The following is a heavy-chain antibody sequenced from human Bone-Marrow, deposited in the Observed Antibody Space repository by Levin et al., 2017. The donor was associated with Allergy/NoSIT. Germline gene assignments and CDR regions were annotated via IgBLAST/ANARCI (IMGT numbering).Heavy chain of an antibody. D-gene: IGHD3-9*01. CDR3: ARGRASETGYYFDY. J-gene: IGHJ4*02. CDR1: GYTFTSYA. CDR2: INAGNGNT. V-gene: IGHV1-3*01. Sequence: ASVKVSCKASGYTFTSYAMHWVRQAPGQRLEWMGWINAGNGNTKYSQKFQGRVTITRDTSASTAYMELSSLRSEDTAVYYCARGRASETGYYFDYWGQGTLVTVSS.